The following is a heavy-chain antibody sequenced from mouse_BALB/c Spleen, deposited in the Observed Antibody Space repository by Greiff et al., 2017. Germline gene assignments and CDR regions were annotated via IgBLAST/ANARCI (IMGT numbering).Heavy chain of an antibody. CDR3: ARGDDYGSSYWYFDV. V-gene: IGHV7-1*02. J-gene: IGHJ1*01. CDR1: GFTFSDFY. Sequence: EVKLVESGGGLVQPGGSLRLSCATSGFTFSDFYMEWVRQPPGKRLEWIAASRNKANDYTTEYSASVKGRFIVSRDTSQSILYLQMNALRAEDTAIYYCARGDDYGSSYWYFDVWGAGTTVTVSS. CDR2: SRNKANDYTT. D-gene: IGHD1-1*01.